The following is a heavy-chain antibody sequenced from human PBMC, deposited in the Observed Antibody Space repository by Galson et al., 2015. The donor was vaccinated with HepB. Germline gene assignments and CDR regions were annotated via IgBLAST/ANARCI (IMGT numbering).Heavy chain of an antibody. J-gene: IGHJ4*02. CDR2: INAGNGNT. Sequence: SVKVSCKASGFPFTSYATHWVRQAPGQRLEWMGWINAGNGNTKYSQKFQGRVTITRDTSASTAYMELRSLRSEDTAVYYCARGYDSGNYYYHYWGQGTLVTVSS. CDR1: GFPFTSYA. CDR3: ARGYDSGNYYYHY. D-gene: IGHD3-10*01. V-gene: IGHV1-3*01.